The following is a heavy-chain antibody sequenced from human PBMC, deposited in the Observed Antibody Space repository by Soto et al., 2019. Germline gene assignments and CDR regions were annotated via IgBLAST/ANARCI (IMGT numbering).Heavy chain of an antibody. CDR3: ARAAGIAAAGPNQRHFGY. CDR2: IYYSGST. Sequence: ETLSLTCTVSRGSISSYYWSWVRQRPGKGLEWIGYIYYSGSTNYNPSLKSRVTISVDTSKNQFSLKLSSVTAADTAVYYCARAAGIAAAGPNQRHFGYLCRGPRIIVSS. V-gene: IGHV4-59*01. J-gene: IGHJ4*02. CDR1: RGSISSYY. D-gene: IGHD6-13*01.